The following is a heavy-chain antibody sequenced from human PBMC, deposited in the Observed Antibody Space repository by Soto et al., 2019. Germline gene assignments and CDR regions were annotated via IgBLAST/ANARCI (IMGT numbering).Heavy chain of an antibody. V-gene: IGHV3-30-3*01. CDR3: ARPLWRDDYNWGYFDL. CDR2: ISYDGSNK. D-gene: IGHD4-4*01. Sequence: GFLRLSWAAAGFTFSGYAMRWVRQAPGKGLEWVAVISYDGSNKYYADSVKGRFTISRDNSKNTLYLQMNSLRTEDTAVYYWARPLWRDDYNWGYFDLWGRGTLVTAPQ. CDR1: GFTFSGYA. J-gene: IGHJ2*01.